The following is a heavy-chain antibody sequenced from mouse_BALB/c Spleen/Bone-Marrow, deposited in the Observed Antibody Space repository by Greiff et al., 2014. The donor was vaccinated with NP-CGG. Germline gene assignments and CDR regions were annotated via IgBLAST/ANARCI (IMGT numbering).Heavy chain of an antibody. Sequence: EVQLQQSGTVLARPGASVKMSCKASGYSFTSYWMHWVKQRPGQGLEWIGAIYPGNSDTSYNQKFKDKAKLTAVSSASTAYMELSSLTNEDSAVYYCTRSPTMITTYSGAMDYWGQGTSVTVSA. CDR3: TRSPTMITTYSGAMDY. CDR1: GYSFTSYW. D-gene: IGHD2-4*01. J-gene: IGHJ4*01. CDR2: IYPGNSDT. V-gene: IGHV1-5*01.